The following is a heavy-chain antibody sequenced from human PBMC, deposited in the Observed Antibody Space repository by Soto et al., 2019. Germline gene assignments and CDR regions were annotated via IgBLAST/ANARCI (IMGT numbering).Heavy chain of an antibody. CDR3: ARDRYSGTGNAWFYYNGMDV. CDR2: ISYRGST. J-gene: IGHJ6*02. CDR1: VASITVSY. Sequence: QLQDSGPGLGKLSEPFSLFCLFPVASITVSYWPWIGHPPGKDLGWIGYISYRGSTNYRPSLRSRVAMSVDTSRNQLSLKLSSVTAADSAVYYCARDRYSGTGNAWFYYNGMDVWGQGTTVTVSS. V-gene: IGHV4-59*13. D-gene: IGHD3-10*01.